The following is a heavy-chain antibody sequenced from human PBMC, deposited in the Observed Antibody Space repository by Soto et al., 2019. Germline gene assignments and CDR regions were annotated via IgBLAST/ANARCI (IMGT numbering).Heavy chain of an antibody. Sequence: QVQLQESGPGLVKPSETLSLTCTVSGGSVSSGSYYWSWIRQPPGKGLEWIGHIYYSGSTNYNPALKSRVNISVDTSKNQFSLKLTSVTAADTAVYYCARFYDSAGFYFFDFWGQGTLVTVSS. D-gene: IGHD3-22*01. J-gene: IGHJ4*02. V-gene: IGHV4-61*01. CDR2: IYYSGST. CDR1: GGSVSSGSYY. CDR3: ARFYDSAGFYFFDF.